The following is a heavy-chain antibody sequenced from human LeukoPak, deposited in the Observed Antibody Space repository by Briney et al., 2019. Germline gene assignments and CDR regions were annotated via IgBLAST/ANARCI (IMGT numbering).Heavy chain of an antibody. CDR3: ARVGATVNDY. Sequence: SETLSLTCTVSGGSISSGSYYWSWIRQPAGKGLEWIGRIYTSGSTNYNPSLKSRVTISVDTSKNQFSLKLSSVTAADTAVYYCARVGATVNDYWGQGTLVTVSS. CDR2: IYTSGST. J-gene: IGHJ4*02. CDR1: GGSISSGSYY. D-gene: IGHD1-26*01. V-gene: IGHV4-61*02.